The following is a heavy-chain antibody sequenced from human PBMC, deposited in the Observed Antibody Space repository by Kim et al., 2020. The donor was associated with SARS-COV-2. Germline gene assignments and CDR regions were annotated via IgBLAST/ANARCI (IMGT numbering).Heavy chain of an antibody. V-gene: IGHV3-30-3*01. CDR3: ARAAAGSYYYGMDV. CDR2: ISYDGSNK. J-gene: IGHJ6*02. Sequence: GGSLRLSCAASGFTFSSYAMHWVRQAPGKGLEWVAVISYDGSNKYYADSVKGRFTISRDNPKNTLYLQMNSLRAEDTAVYYCARAAAGSYYYGMDVWGQGTTVTVSS. CDR1: GFTFSSYA. D-gene: IGHD6-13*01.